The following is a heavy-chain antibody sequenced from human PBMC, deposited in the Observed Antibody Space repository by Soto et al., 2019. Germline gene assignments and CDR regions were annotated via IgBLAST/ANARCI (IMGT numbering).Heavy chain of an antibody. D-gene: IGHD7-27*01. Sequence: SETLSLTCIVSCDSVTSGSYYWTWLRQPPGKGLEWIGYISYTGRTKYNPSLQSRVTISVDTSRNDFSLNLSSVTAADTAVYFCAREWGLLPYYVMNVWGHGTAVTVSS. CDR1: CDSVTSGSYY. J-gene: IGHJ6*02. CDR2: ISYTGRT. V-gene: IGHV4-61*03. CDR3: AREWGLLPYYVMNV.